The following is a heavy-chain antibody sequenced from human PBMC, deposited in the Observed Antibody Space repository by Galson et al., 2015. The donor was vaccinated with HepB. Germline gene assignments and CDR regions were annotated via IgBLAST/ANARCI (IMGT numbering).Heavy chain of an antibody. Sequence: SLRLSCAASGFTFSSYSMNWVRQAPGKGLEWVSSISSSSSYIYYADSVKGRFTISRDNAKNSLYLQMNSLRAEDTAVYYCARAGYGDFTFDYWGQGTLVTVSS. D-gene: IGHD4-17*01. CDR3: ARAGYGDFTFDY. J-gene: IGHJ4*02. V-gene: IGHV3-21*01. CDR1: GFTFSSYS. CDR2: ISSSSSYI.